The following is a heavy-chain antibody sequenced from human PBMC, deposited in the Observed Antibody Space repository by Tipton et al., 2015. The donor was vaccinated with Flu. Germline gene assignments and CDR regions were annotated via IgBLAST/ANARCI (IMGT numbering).Heavy chain of an antibody. CDR3: ARDSVVVVVAAKPHAFDI. Sequence: LRLSCTVSGGSISSSSYYWGWIRQPPGKGLEWIGSIYYSGSTYYNPSLKSRVTISVDTSKNQFSLKLSSVTAADTAVYYCARDSVVVVVAAKPHAFDIWGQGTMVTVSS. CDR1: GGSISSSSYY. J-gene: IGHJ3*02. CDR2: IYYSGST. D-gene: IGHD2-15*01. V-gene: IGHV4-39*07.